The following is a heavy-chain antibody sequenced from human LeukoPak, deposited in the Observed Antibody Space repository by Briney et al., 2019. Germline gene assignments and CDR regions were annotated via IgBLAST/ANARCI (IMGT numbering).Heavy chain of an antibody. Sequence: GGSLRLSCTASGFTFGDYAMSWFRQAPGKGLEWVGFIRSKAYGGTTEYAASVKGRFTISRDDSKSIAYLQMNSLKTEDTAVYYCTRERLVDTAEEEFDYWGQGTLVTVSS. V-gene: IGHV3-49*03. D-gene: IGHD5-18*01. CDR3: TRERLVDTAEEEFDY. CDR1: GFTFGDYA. CDR2: IRSKAYGGTT. J-gene: IGHJ4*02.